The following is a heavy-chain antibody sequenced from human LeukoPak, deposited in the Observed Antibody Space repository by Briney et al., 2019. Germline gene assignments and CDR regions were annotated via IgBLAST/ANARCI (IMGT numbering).Heavy chain of an antibody. D-gene: IGHD4-17*01. CDR2: SSSSSYI. Sequence: SSSSSYIYYADSVKGRFTISRDNAKNSLYLQMNSLRAEDTAVYYCARDRRAMTTVTGGFDPWGQGTLVTVSS. J-gene: IGHJ5*02. CDR3: ARDRRAMTTVTGGFDP. V-gene: IGHV3-21*01.